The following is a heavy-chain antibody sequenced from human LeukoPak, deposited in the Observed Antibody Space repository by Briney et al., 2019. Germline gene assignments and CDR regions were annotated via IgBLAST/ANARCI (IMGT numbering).Heavy chain of an antibody. CDR2: INPNSGAT. CDR1: GYIFTDYY. D-gene: IGHD3-9*01. Sequence: ASVKVSCKASGYIFTDYYMHWVRQAPGQGLEWLGWINPNSGATNYAQKFQGRVTMTRDTTITTVYMELRGLISGDTAVYYCASPAGSNYDVLTGPGYCDYWGQGTLVTVSS. CDR3: ASPAGSNYDVLTGPGYCDY. J-gene: IGHJ4*02. V-gene: IGHV1-2*02.